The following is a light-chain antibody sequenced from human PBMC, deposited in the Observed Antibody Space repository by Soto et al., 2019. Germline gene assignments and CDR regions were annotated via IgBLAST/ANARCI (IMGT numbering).Light chain of an antibody. CDR2: DAI. CDR1: QNIHNH. CDR3: QQYNNWPPWT. Sequence: EKLMSQSPATLSVSPGERVTLSCRASQNIHNHMSWFLQKPGQTPRLLIYDAIIRAADVPARFGGSGSGTEFTLTVSSLQSEDFAIYYCQQYNNWPPWTFGQGTKVDIK. J-gene: IGKJ1*01. V-gene: IGKV3-15*01.